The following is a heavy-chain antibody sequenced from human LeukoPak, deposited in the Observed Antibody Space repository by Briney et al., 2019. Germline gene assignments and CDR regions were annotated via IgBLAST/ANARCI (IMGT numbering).Heavy chain of an antibody. CDR2: INPNSGGT. Sequence: GASVKVSCKASGYTFTGYYMHWVRQAPGQGLEWMGWINPNSGGTNYAQKFQGWVTMTRDTSISTAYMELSRLRSDDTAVYYCARTLAVAGMEPVHYGMDVWGQGTTVTVSS. CDR1: GYTFTGYY. J-gene: IGHJ6*02. D-gene: IGHD6-19*01. CDR3: ARTLAVAGMEPVHYGMDV. V-gene: IGHV1-2*04.